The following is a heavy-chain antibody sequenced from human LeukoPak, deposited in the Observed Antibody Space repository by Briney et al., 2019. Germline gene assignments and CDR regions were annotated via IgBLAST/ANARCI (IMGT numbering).Heavy chain of an antibody. Sequence: GGSLRLSCAASGFTFSSYEMNWVRQDPGKGLEWVSYISSSGSTIYYADSVKGRFTISRDNAKNSLYLQMNSLRPEDTALYYCTKDSVAMVTTSDYWGQGTLVTVSS. CDR1: GFTFSSYE. CDR3: TKDSVAMVTTSDY. D-gene: IGHD5-18*01. CDR2: ISSSGSTI. J-gene: IGHJ4*02. V-gene: IGHV3-48*03.